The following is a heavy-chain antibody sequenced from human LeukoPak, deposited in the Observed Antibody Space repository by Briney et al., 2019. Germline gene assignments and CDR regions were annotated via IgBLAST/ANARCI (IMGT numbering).Heavy chain of an antibody. CDR3: ARAYSGSYPAVFDI. CDR2: ISSSGSYI. D-gene: IGHD1-26*01. J-gene: IGHJ3*02. CDR1: GFTFRSYS. V-gene: IGHV3-21*01. Sequence: GGSLRLSCAASGFTFRSYSMNWVRQAPGKGLEWVSSISSSGSYIYYADSVKGRFTISRDNAKNSLYLQMNSLRAEDTAVYYCARAYSGSYPAVFDIWGQGTMVTVSS.